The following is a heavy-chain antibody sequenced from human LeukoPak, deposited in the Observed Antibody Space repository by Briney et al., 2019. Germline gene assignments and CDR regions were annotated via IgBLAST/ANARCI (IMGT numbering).Heavy chain of an antibody. V-gene: IGHV3-7*01. CDR3: AKMNFGYFDL. CDR1: GFTFSSYW. Sequence: GGSLRLSCAASGFTFSSYWMGWVRQAPGKGLEWVANIKQDGSEKYYADSVKGRFTISRDNSKNTLYLQMNSLRAEDTAVYYCAKMNFGYFDLWGRGTLVAVSS. CDR2: IKQDGSEK. J-gene: IGHJ2*01.